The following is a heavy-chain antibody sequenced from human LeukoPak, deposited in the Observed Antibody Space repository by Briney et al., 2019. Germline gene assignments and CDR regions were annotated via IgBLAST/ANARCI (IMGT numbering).Heavy chain of an antibody. CDR1: GFTFSSYG. CDR3: AKVWYSSSWYYFDY. D-gene: IGHD6-13*01. J-gene: IGHJ4*02. V-gene: IGHV3-30*02. CDR2: IRYDGSNK. Sequence: GGSLRLSCAASGFTFSSYGMHWVRQAPGKGLEWVAFIRYDGSNKYYADSVKGRFTISRDNSKNTLYLQMNSLRAEDTAVYYCAKVWYSSSWYYFDYWGQGTLVTVSS.